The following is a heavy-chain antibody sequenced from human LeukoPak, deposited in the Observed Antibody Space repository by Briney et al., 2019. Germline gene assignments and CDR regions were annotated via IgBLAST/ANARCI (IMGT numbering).Heavy chain of an antibody. Sequence: GGSLRLSCAASGFTFSSYDMHWVRQATGKGLEWVSAIGTAGDTYYPGSVKGRFTISRENAKNSLYLQMNSLRAGDTAVYYCARASGPASGFDPWGQGTLSPSPQ. D-gene: IGHD3-3*01. CDR3: ARASGPASGFDP. CDR2: IGTAGDT. J-gene: IGHJ5*02. CDR1: GFTFSSYD. V-gene: IGHV3-13*04.